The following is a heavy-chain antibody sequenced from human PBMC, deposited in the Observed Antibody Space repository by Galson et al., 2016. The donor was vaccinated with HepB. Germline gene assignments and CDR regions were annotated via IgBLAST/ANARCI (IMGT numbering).Heavy chain of an antibody. J-gene: IGHJ6*02. Sequence: QSGAEVKKPGESLRISCQGSRFTLTNFWVAWVRQMPGKGLEWMGVVNPGDSEARYSPSFQGQVTMSADKSINTAYLQWSSLKASDTAMYFCARQFGQTAGLEGDHGMDVWGQGTAVTAS. CDR2: VNPGDSEA. CDR3: ARQFGQTAGLEGDHGMDV. CDR1: RFTLTNFW. V-gene: IGHV5-51*01. D-gene: IGHD3-10*01.